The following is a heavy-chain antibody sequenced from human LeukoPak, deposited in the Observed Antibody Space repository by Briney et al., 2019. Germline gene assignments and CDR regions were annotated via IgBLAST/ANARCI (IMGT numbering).Heavy chain of an antibody. CDR1: GGSIRGYY. CDR3: ARVFDSGSQAYFYYMDV. J-gene: IGHJ6*03. Sequence: NHSETLSLTCNVSGGSIRGYYWSWIRQPPGKGLEWIGYIYSSGSTNYNPSLKSRVTMSVDTSKNQFSLKVSSVTAADTAVYYCARVFDSGSQAYFYYMDVWGKGTTVTISS. D-gene: IGHD3-10*01. V-gene: IGHV4-59*01. CDR2: IYSSGST.